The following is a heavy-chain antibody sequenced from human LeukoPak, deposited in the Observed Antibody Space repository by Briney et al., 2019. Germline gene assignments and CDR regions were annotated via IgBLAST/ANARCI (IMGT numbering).Heavy chain of an antibody. V-gene: IGHV1-69*13. Sequence: SVNVSCKASGGTFSSYAISWVRQAPGQGLEWMGGIIPIFGTANYAQKFQGRVTITADESTSTAYMELSSLRSGDTAVYYCARDGQTYYYDSSAHKGYYYYGMDVWGQGTTVTVSS. CDR2: IIPIFGTA. CDR3: ARDGQTYYYDSSAHKGYYYYGMDV. D-gene: IGHD3-22*01. CDR1: GGTFSSYA. J-gene: IGHJ6*02.